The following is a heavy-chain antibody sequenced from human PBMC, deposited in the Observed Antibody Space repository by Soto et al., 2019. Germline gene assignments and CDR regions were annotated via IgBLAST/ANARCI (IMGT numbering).Heavy chain of an antibody. Sequence: SVKVSCKASGGTFSSYAISWVRQAPGQGLEWMGGIIPIFGTANYAQKFQGRVTITADESTSTAYMELSSLRSEDTAVYYCARARIVRASAYYGMDVWGQVTTVTVSS. CDR2: IIPIFGTA. V-gene: IGHV1-69*13. CDR1: GGTFSSYA. CDR3: ARARIVRASAYYGMDV. D-gene: IGHD1-26*01. J-gene: IGHJ6*02.